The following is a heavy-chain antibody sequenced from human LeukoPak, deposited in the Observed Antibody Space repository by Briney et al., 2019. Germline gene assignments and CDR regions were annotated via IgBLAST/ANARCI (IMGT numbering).Heavy chain of an antibody. D-gene: IGHD2-21*01. Sequence: SGTLSLTCTVSNGPISRTKWWSWVRPPPGKGLDRIGEISHTGSTNYNPSFNSRVTMSVDKSKNQFSLNLKSVTAADTALYYCASSSLVVVVTYGFDIWGRGTAVTVSS. CDR2: ISHTGST. V-gene: IGHV4-4*02. J-gene: IGHJ3*02. CDR1: NGPISRTKW. CDR3: ASSSLVVVVTYGFDI.